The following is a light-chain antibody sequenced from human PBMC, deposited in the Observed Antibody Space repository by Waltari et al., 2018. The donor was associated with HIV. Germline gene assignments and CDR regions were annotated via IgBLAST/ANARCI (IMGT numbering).Light chain of an antibody. CDR1: SCSIASTY. V-gene: IGLV6-57*01. CDR2: EDN. Sequence: NFMLTQPHSVSESPVKTVTISCTRTSCSIASTYVQWYQQRPGSSPTTVIYEDNQRPSGVPDRFSGSIDSSSNSASLTISGLKTEDEADYYCQSYDSSNQGVFGGGTKLTVL. J-gene: IGLJ3*02. CDR3: QSYDSSNQGV.